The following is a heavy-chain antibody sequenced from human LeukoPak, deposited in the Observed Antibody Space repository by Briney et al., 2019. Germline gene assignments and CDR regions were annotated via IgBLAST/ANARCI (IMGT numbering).Heavy chain of an antibody. J-gene: IGHJ4*02. V-gene: IGHV4-38-2*02. D-gene: IGHD2-15*01. Sequence: SETLSLTCTVSGYSISSGYYWGWIRQPPGKGLEWIGSINHSGSTYYNPSLKSRVTISVDTSKNQFSLKLSSVTAADTAVYYCARDKDGPGNYFDYWGQGTLVTVSS. CDR1: GYSISSGYY. CDR2: INHSGST. CDR3: ARDKDGPGNYFDY.